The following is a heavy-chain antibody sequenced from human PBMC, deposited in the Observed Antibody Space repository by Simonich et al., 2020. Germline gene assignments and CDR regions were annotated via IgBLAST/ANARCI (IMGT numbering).Heavy chain of an antibody. J-gene: IGHJ4*02. CDR2: IYYSGST. CDR3: ARWAYSSSYFDY. V-gene: IGHV4-39*01. Sequence: QLQLQESGPGLVKPSETLSLTCTVSGGSISSSSYYWGWIRQPPGKGLEWIGSIYYSGSTYYTPPLKSRVTISVDTSKNQFSLKLSSVTAADTAVYYCARWAYSSSYFDYWGQGTLVTVSS. CDR1: GGSISSSSYY. D-gene: IGHD6-6*01.